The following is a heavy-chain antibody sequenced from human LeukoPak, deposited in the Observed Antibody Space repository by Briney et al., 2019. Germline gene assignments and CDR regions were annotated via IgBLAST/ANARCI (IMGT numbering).Heavy chain of an antibody. CDR2: ISYDGSNK. J-gene: IGHJ4*02. Sequence: GGSLRLSCAASGFTFSSYAMHWVRQAPGKGLEWVAVISYDGSNKYYADSVKGRFTISRDNSKNTLYLQMNSLRAEDTAVYYCARSETPMADPFDYWGQGTLATVSS. CDR3: ARSETPMADPFDY. V-gene: IGHV3-30-3*01. CDR1: GFTFSSYA. D-gene: IGHD3-10*01.